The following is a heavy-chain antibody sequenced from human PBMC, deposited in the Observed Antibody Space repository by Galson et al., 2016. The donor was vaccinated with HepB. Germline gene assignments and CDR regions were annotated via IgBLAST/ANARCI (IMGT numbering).Heavy chain of an antibody. Sequence: SLRLSCAASEFTFRIYSFNWVRQAPGKGLEWISYISDSSHTIEYADSVKGRFNISRDDAKNSVYLHMDRLRDEDTALYYCARDVPIAAADYWGQGTLVTVSS. CDR2: ISDSSHTI. CDR1: EFTFRIYS. CDR3: ARDVPIAAADY. J-gene: IGHJ4*02. D-gene: IGHD6-13*01. V-gene: IGHV3-48*02.